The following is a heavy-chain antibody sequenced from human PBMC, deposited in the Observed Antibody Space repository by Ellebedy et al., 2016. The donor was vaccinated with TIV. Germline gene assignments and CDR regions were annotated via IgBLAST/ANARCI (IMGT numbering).Heavy chain of an antibody. CDR1: GFTFRDYG. CDR2: IAHDGSIT. J-gene: IGHJ2*01. V-gene: IGHV3-30*18. Sequence: GESLKISCEASGFTFRDYGMHWLRRTPEKGLEWLGVIAHDGSITSYRESVKGRFTLSRDNSKHTVFLQLNSLRPYDTAVYYCAKEPQIQAGRWYFDLWGRGTLVTVSS. D-gene: IGHD1-1*01. CDR3: AKEPQIQAGRWYFDL.